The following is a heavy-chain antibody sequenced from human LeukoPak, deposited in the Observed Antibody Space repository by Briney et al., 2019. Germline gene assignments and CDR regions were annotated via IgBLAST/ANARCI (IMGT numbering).Heavy chain of an antibody. Sequence: GGSLRLSCAASGFTFSSYSMNWVRQAPGKGLEWVSAISGSGGSTYYADSVKGRFTISRENAKNSVFLQMDSLRAGDTAVYYCVRESNDFLTGYYDYWGQGILVTVSS. CDR2: ISGSGGST. CDR3: VRESNDFLTGYYDY. CDR1: GFTFSSYS. V-gene: IGHV3-21*06. J-gene: IGHJ4*02. D-gene: IGHD3-9*01.